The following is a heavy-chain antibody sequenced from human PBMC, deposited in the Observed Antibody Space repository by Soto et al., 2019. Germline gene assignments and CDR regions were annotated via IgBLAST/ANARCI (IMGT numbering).Heavy chain of an antibody. V-gene: IGHV4-30-2*01. CDR3: ARDTTPGWFDP. D-gene: IGHD1-1*01. Sequence: QLQLQESGSGLVKPSQTLSLTCAVSGGSISSGGYSWSWIRQPPGKGLEWIGYIYHSGSTYYNPSLKARVTISVYRSKSQSSLKLSSVTAADTAVYYCARDTTPGWFDPWGQGTLVTVSS. CDR2: IYHSGST. J-gene: IGHJ5*02. CDR1: GGSISSGGYS.